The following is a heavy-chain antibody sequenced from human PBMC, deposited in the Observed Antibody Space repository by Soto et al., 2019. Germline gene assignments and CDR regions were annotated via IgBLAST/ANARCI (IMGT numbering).Heavy chain of an antibody. CDR1: GGSFSGYY. CDR2: INHSGST. J-gene: IGHJ6*02. V-gene: IGHV4-34*01. Sequence: SETLSLTCAVYGGSFSGYYWSWIRQPPGKGLEWIGEINHSGSTNYNPSLKSRVTISVDTSKNQFSLKLSSVTAADTAVYYCARGYYYGMDIWGQGTTVTVSS. CDR3: ARGYYYGMDI.